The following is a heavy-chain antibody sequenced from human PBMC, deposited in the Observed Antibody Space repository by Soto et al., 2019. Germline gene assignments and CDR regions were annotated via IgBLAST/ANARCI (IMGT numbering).Heavy chain of an antibody. CDR2: IDPSDSYT. Sequence: PGESLKISCKGSGYSFSSYWISWVRQMPGKGLEWMGRIDPSDSYTNYSPSFQGHVTISVDKSISTAYLQWSSLKASDTAMYFCARHEWESLLGSRLVDTVSNCFDPWGQGTLVTVSS. CDR3: ARHEWESLLGSRLVDTVSNCFDP. V-gene: IGHV5-10-1*01. CDR1: GYSFSSYW. J-gene: IGHJ5*02. D-gene: IGHD1-26*01.